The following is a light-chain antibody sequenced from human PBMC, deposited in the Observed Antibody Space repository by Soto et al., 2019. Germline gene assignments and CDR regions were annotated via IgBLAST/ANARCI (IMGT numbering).Light chain of an antibody. J-gene: IGKJ1*01. Sequence: EVVMTPSPLSLPVTLGQPASISCRSSQSLAHSDGNTYLTWFQQRPGQSPRRLIYKVSNRDSGVPDGFSDSGSRTDFTLKMSWVEGEGVGFYYCMQGAYWLPWTFGQGTKVEI. CDR2: KVS. CDR3: MQGAYWLPWT. CDR1: QSLAHSDGNTY. V-gene: IGKV2-30*02.